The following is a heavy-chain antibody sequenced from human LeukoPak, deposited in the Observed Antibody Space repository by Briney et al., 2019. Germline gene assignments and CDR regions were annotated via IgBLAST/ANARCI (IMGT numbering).Heavy chain of an antibody. CDR1: GFTFSSYS. CDR2: ISSTSTYI. J-gene: IGHJ4*02. Sequence: GGSLRLSCAASGFTFSSYSMNWVRQAPGKGLEWVSSISSTSTYIDYVGSVKGRFTISRDNAKNSLYLQMDSLRAEDTAVYYCARDPPSRGTRYFDYWGQGTLVTVSS. CDR3: ARDPPSRGTRYFDY. V-gene: IGHV3-21*01. D-gene: IGHD3-16*01.